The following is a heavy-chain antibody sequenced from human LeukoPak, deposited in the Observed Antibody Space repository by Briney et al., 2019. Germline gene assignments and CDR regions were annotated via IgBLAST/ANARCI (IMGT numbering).Heavy chain of an antibody. D-gene: IGHD2-8*01. V-gene: IGHV3-23*01. CDR3: ASRKDNFEWYAFDI. CDR2: IGASGGST. CDR1: GFTFSSYA. J-gene: IGHJ3*02. Sequence: GGSLRLSCAASGFTFSSYAMSWVRRAPGKGLEWVSAIGASGGSTNYAHSVRGRFTISRDDSENTLYLQMNSLRAEDTAVYYCASRKDNFEWYAFDIWGQGTMVTVSS.